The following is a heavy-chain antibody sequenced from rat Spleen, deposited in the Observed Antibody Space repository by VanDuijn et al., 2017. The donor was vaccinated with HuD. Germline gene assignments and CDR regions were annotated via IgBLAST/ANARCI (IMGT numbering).Heavy chain of an antibody. CDR2: ISPGGGNT. V-gene: IGHV5S23*01. Sequence: EVQLVESGGGLVQPGRSLKLSCAASGFTFSNYDMAWVRQDSTKGLERVASISPGGGNTYYRDSVKGRFTVSRDNAKSTLHLQMDSLRSEDTATYYCARAGYLRDWYFDFWGPGTVVTVSS. CDR1: GFTFSNYD. D-gene: IGHD2-2*01. J-gene: IGHJ1*01. CDR3: ARAGYLRDWYFDF.